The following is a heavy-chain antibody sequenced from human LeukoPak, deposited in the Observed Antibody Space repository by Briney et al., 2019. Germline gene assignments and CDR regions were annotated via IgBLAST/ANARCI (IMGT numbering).Heavy chain of an antibody. D-gene: IGHD5-18*01. CDR1: GGSISSGSYY. V-gene: IGHV4-61*02. Sequence: PSQTLSLTCTASGGSISSGSYYWSWIRQPAGKGLEWIGRIYTSGSTNYNPSLKIRVTISVVTSKNQFSLKLSSVSAADSAVYYGASTYSYGRNFVYWGQGTLVTVSS. J-gene: IGHJ4*02. CDR2: IYTSGST. CDR3: ASTYSYGRNFVY.